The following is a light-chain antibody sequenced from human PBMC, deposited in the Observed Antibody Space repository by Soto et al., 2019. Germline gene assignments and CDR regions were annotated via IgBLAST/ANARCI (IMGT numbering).Light chain of an antibody. V-gene: IGKV3D-20*02. CDR2: DAS. CDR1: QTVSTNY. Sequence: EILLTQSPGTLSLSPGERATLSCRASQTVSTNYLAWYQQKPGQAPRLLIYDASSRDTGIPDRFSGGGSGTDFTLTISRLEPEDFEVYYCQQRSNWPQTFGQGTKVDIK. J-gene: IGKJ1*01. CDR3: QQRSNWPQT.